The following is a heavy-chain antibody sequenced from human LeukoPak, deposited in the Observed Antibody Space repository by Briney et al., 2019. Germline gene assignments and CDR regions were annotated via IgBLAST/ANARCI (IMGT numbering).Heavy chain of an antibody. CDR1: GGSFSGYY. CDR2: XXXXXXX. V-gene: IGHV4-34*01. J-gene: IGHJ6*04. D-gene: IGHD3-9*01. CDR3: ASGPITDYDILTGYYTYYYYGMDV. Sequence: SETLSLTCAVYGGSFSGYYWSWIRQPPGKGLXXXXXXXXXXXXXYNPSLKSRVTISVDTSKNQFSLKLSSVTAADTAVYYCASGPITDYDILTGYYTYYYYGMDVWGKGTTVTVSS.